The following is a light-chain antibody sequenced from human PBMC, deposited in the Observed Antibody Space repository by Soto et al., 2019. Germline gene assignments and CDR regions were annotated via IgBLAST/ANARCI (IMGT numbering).Light chain of an antibody. CDR1: QSVRSN. Sequence: EIVMTQSPATLSVSPGERATLSCRASQSVRSNLAWYQQKPDQAPRLLIYGASNRATGIPARFSGSGSGTEFTLTISSLQSEDFAVYYCQQYYNWPPWTFGQGTKVEIK. V-gene: IGKV3-15*01. CDR2: GAS. CDR3: QQYYNWPPWT. J-gene: IGKJ1*01.